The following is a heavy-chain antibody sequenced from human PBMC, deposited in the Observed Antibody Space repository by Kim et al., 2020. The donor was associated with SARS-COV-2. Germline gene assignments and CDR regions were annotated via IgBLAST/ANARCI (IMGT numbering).Heavy chain of an antibody. J-gene: IGHJ5*02. V-gene: IGHV1-3*01. CDR1: GYTFTSYA. CDR2: INAGNGNT. D-gene: IGHD6-19*01. Sequence: ASVKVSCKASGYTFTSYAMHWVRQAPGQRLEWMGWINAGNGNTKYSQKFQGRVTITRDTSASTAYMELSSLRSEDTAVYYCARDRRGIAVAVGWFDPWGQGTLVTVSS. CDR3: ARDRRGIAVAVGWFDP.